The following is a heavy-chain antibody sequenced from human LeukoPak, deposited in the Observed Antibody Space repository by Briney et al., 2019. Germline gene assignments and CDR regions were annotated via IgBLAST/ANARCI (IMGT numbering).Heavy chain of an antibody. CDR2: ISGSGQNT. CDR3: AKEGEGRIAMKALLTRDLDY. V-gene: IGHV3-23*01. D-gene: IGHD3-22*01. CDR1: GFTSSNFA. Sequence: PGGSLRLSCAASGFTSSNFAMSWVRQAPGKGLEWVATISGSGQNTYYADSVKARFTISRDNSKNTLYLQMNSLKAEDTAVYYCAKEGEGRIAMKALLTRDLDYWGQGTLVTVSS. J-gene: IGHJ4*02.